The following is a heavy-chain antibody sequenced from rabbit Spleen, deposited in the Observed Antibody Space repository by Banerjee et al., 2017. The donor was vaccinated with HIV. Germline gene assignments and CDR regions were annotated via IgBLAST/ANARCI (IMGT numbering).Heavy chain of an antibody. CDR2: IYTGSSGST. V-gene: IGHV1S40*01. D-gene: IGHD6-1*01. CDR3: ARNGYGDVVLEL. CDR1: GFDLSSYYY. Sequence: EESGGGLVKPGASLTLTCKASGFDLSSYYYMCWVRQAPGKGLEWIGCIYTGSSGSTYYASWAKGRFTISKTSSTTVTLQLNSLTAADKATYFCARNGYGDVVLELWGQGTLVTVS. J-gene: IGHJ3*01.